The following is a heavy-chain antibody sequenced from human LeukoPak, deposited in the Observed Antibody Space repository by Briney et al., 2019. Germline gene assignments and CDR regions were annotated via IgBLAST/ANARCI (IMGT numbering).Heavy chain of an antibody. Sequence: GGSLRLSCAASGFTFSSYSMNWVRQAPGKGLEWVSYISSSSSTIYYADSVKGRFTISRDNAKNSLYLQMNSLRAEDTAVYYCAREIWGNWFDPWGQGTLVTVSS. CDR1: GFTFSSYS. D-gene: IGHD3-16*01. CDR3: AREIWGNWFDP. V-gene: IGHV3-48*01. J-gene: IGHJ5*02. CDR2: ISSSSSTI.